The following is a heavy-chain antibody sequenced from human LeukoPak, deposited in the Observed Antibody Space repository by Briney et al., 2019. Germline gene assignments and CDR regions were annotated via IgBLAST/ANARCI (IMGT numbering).Heavy chain of an antibody. CDR3: AKFGRGTSPVH. CDR1: GFTFRSSW. Sequence: GGSLRLSCAASGFTFRSSWMSWVRLAPGKGLEWVGNIRPDGSEKQYVDSVKGGFTISRDNAQNSLFLQMNSLRAEDTAVYYCAKFGRGTSPVHWGQGTLVTVSS. J-gene: IGHJ4*02. CDR2: IRPDGSEK. D-gene: IGHD3-16*01. V-gene: IGHV3-7*01.